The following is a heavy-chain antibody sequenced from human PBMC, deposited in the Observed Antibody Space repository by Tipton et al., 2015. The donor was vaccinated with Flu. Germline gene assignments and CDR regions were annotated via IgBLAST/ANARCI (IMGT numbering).Heavy chain of an antibody. D-gene: IGHD6-13*01. CDR1: GGSISSYY. J-gene: IGHJ6*02. V-gene: IGHV4-59*08. Sequence: TLSLTCTVSGGSISSYYWSWIRQPPGKGLEWIGYIYYSGSTNYNPSLKSRVTISVDTSKNQFSLKLSSVTAADTAVYYCARHAGRYSSDYYYGMDVWGQGTTVTVSS. CDR2: IYYSGST. CDR3: ARHAGRYSSDYYYGMDV.